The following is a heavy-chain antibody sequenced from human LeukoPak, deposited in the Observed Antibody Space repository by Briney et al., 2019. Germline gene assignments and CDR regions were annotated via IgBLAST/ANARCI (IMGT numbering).Heavy chain of an antibody. CDR2: MNPNSGNT. CDR1: GYTFISYD. D-gene: IGHD1-26*01. CDR3: ARGRWELTPYYYYYMDV. J-gene: IGHJ6*03. V-gene: IGHV1-8*03. Sequence: GASVKVSCKASGYTFISYDINWVRQATGQGLEWMGWMNPNSGNTGYALKFQGRVTITRNTSISTAYMELSSLRSEDTAVYYCARGRWELTPYYYYYMDVWGKGTTVTVSS.